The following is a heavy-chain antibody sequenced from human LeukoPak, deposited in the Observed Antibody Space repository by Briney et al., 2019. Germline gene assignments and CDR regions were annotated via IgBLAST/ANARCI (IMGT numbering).Heavy chain of an antibody. CDR2: ISYDGSNK. CDR1: GFTFSSYA. CDR3: ARGPPYYDFWSGYPLDYYYYMDV. D-gene: IGHD3-3*01. V-gene: IGHV3-30*04. J-gene: IGHJ6*03. Sequence: PGRSLTLSCAASGFTFSSYAMHWVRQAPGKGLEWVAVISYDGSNKYYADSVKGRFTISRDNSKNTLYLQMNSLRAEDTAVYYCARGPPYYDFWSGYPLDYYYYMDVWGKGTTVTVSS.